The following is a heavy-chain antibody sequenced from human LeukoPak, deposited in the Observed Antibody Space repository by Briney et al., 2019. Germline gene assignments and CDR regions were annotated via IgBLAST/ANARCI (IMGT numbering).Heavy chain of an antibody. V-gene: IGHV5-51*01. CDR3: ARPCSGGSCYSSYDAFDI. Sequence: GESLKISCKGSGYSFSNSWIGWVRQMPGKGLEWMGIIYPGDSDTRYSPSFQGQVTISADKSISTAYLQWNSLKASDTAMYYCARPCSGGSCYSSYDAFDIWGQGTMVTVSS. D-gene: IGHD2-15*01. CDR2: IYPGDSDT. CDR1: GYSFSNSW. J-gene: IGHJ3*02.